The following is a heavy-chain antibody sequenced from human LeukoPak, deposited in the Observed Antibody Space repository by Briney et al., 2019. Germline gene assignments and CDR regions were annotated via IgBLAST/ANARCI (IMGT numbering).Heavy chain of an antibody. Sequence: GGSLRLSCSASGFTFSDAWMSWVRQAPGKGLECVGRSKSRAGGGTTDVAAPGQGRFTISRDDSKNTLSLQMNSLEIEDTAVYYCTAGGDGTYSSDYWGQGTLVTVS. V-gene: IGHV3-15*01. CDR3: TAGGDGTYSSDY. CDR1: GFTFSDAW. D-gene: IGHD1-26*01. J-gene: IGHJ4*02. CDR2: SKSRAGGGTT.